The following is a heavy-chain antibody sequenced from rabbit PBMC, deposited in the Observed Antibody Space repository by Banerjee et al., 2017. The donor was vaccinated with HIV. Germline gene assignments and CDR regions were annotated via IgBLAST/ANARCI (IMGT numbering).Heavy chain of an antibody. Sequence: QSLEESGGGLVKPEGSLTLTCKASGFDFSSFYYISWVRQAPGKGPEWIGCIYGGIGGNTYYANWAKGRFTISKTSSTTVTPQMTSLTDADTATYVCARAGYVGVGYTTHFNLWAQAPSSPT. CDR1: GFDFSSFYY. CDR2: IYGGIGGNT. D-gene: IGHD7-1*01. J-gene: IGHJ4*01. CDR3: ARAGYVGVGYTTHFNL. V-gene: IGHV1S40*01.